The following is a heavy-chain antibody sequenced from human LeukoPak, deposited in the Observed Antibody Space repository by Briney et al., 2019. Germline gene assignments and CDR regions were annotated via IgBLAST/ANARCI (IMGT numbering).Heavy chain of an antibody. J-gene: IGHJ4*02. CDR2: ISYDGGYK. CDR3: AKSDTPWGSWYYFDY. D-gene: IGHD6-13*01. V-gene: IGHV3-30*04. Sequence: GGSLRLSCSASGFTFSSYAMHWVRQAPGKGLEWVAVISYDGGYKYYADSVKGRFTISRDNSKNTLYLQMNSLRAEDTAVYYCAKSDTPWGSWYYFDYWGQGTLVTVSS. CDR1: GFTFSSYA.